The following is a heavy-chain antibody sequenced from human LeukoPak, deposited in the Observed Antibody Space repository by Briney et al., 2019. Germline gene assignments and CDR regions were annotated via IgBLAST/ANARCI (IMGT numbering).Heavy chain of an antibody. V-gene: IGHV3-23*01. J-gene: IGHJ4*02. CDR2: ISGSDGST. Sequence: HSGGSLRLSCAASGFTFSSYAMSWVRQAPGKGPEWVSAISGSDGSTYYADSVKGRFTISRDNSKNTLYLQMNSLRAEDTAVYYCAKDRQYPPYYFDYWGQGTLVTVSS. CDR3: AKDRQYPPYYFDY. D-gene: IGHD4-11*01. CDR1: GFTFSSYA.